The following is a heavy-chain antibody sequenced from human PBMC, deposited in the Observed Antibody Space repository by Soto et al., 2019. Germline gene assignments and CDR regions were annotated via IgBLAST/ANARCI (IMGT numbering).Heavy chain of an antibody. J-gene: IGHJ6*02. CDR3: AKDHGYYDFWSGYPLPDSYSYGMDI. Sequence: PGGSLRLSCSASGFTFSSYWMHCVRQAPAKGLVWVSRINSDGSSTSYADSVKGRFTISRDNAKNTLYLQMNSLRAEDTAVYYCAKDHGYYDFWSGYPLPDSYSYGMDIWAQGNTVTISS. V-gene: IGHV3-74*01. D-gene: IGHD3-3*01. CDR1: GFTFSSYW. CDR2: INSDGSST.